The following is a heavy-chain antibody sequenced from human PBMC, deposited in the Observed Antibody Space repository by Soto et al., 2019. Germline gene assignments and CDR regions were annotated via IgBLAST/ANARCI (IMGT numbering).Heavy chain of an antibody. CDR2: INHSGST. Sequence: SETLSLTCAVYGGSFSGYYWSWIRQPPGKGLEWIGEINHSGSTNYNPSLKSRVTISVDTAKNQFSLKLSSVTAADTAVYYCARFALRRPKYAFDIWGQGTMVTVSS. CDR3: ARFALRRPKYAFDI. CDR1: GGSFSGYY. V-gene: IGHV4-34*01. J-gene: IGHJ3*02. D-gene: IGHD3-16*01.